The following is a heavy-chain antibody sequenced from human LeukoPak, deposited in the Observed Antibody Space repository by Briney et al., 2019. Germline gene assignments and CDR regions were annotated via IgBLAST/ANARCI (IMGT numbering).Heavy chain of an antibody. CDR1: GFTFSYYA. D-gene: IGHD3-9*01. CDR2: ISSDENNK. Sequence: PGGSLRLSCAASGFTFSYYALHWVRQAPGKGLEWVAVISSDENNKYYTDSVKGRFTISRDNSKDTLYLQMNSLRAEDTALYYFATDGPGILTGYSLYYFDFWGQGTLVTVSS. V-gene: IGHV3-30*04. J-gene: IGHJ4*02. CDR3: ATDGPGILTGYSLYYFDF.